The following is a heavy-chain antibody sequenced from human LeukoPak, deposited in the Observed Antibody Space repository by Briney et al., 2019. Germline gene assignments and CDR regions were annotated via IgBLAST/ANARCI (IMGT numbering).Heavy chain of an antibody. Sequence: PSETLSLTCTVSGGSISSGDYYWSWIRQPPGKGLEWIGYIYYSGSTYYNPSLKSRVTISVDTSKNQFSLKLSSVTAADTAVYYCARTTYYYGSGSYFYYYYGTDVWGQGTTVTVSS. V-gene: IGHV4-30-4*01. CDR1: GGSISSGDYY. CDR3: ARTTYYYGSGSYFYYYYGTDV. CDR2: IYYSGST. J-gene: IGHJ6*02. D-gene: IGHD3-10*01.